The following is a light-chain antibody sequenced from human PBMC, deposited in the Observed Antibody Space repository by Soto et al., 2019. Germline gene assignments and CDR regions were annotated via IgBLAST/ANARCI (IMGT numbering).Light chain of an antibody. J-gene: IGLJ1*01. CDR2: DVS. V-gene: IGLV2-11*01. Sequence: QSALTQPRSVSGSPGQSVTISCTGTSSDVGDYSYVSWYQQQPGKAPKLIIYDVSKRPSGVPDRFSGSKSGNTASLTISGLQAEDEADYYCCSYAGSYTFYVFGTGTKVTVL. CDR1: SSDVGDYSY. CDR3: CSYAGSYTFYV.